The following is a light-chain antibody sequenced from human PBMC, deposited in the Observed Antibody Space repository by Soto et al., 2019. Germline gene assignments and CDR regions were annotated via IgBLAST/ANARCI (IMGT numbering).Light chain of an antibody. V-gene: IGLV2-14*03. CDR3: SSYTTGSTVV. CDR1: SSDVGRYSY. J-gene: IGLJ7*01. Sequence: QSVLTQPASVSGSPGQSITISCTGTSSDVGRYSYVSWYQQHPGKVPKLLIYDVNNRPSGVSRRFSGSKSGSTASLTISGLQAEDEGDYYCSSYTTGSTVVFGGGTKLTVL. CDR2: DVN.